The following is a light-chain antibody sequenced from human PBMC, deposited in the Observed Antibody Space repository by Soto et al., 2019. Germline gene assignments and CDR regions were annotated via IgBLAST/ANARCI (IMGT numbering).Light chain of an antibody. J-gene: IGKJ1*01. CDR1: QSLSSS. CDR2: DTA. CDR3: HQRSNWWT. V-gene: IGKV3-11*01. Sequence: PGERATLSCRASQSLSSSLAWYQQKPGQAPRVLIYDTASRATGIIARFSGSGSGTDFTLPISSLEPEDSAVDYCHQRSNWWTFGQGTKVDIK.